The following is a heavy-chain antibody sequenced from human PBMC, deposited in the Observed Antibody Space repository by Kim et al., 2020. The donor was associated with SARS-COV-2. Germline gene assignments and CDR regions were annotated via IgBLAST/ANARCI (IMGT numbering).Heavy chain of an antibody. D-gene: IGHD3-10*01. J-gene: IGHJ4*02. Sequence: GGSLRLSCAASGFTFRRSAMNWVRQAPGKGLEWVSTSSGRDGTTNYADSVKGRFTISRDDSTNTLYLQMNSLRAGDTAVYYCATNYDGHSIFDYWGQGTLVTVSS. V-gene: IGHV3-23*01. CDR3: ATNYDGHSIFDY. CDR2: SSGRDGTT. CDR1: GFTFRRSA.